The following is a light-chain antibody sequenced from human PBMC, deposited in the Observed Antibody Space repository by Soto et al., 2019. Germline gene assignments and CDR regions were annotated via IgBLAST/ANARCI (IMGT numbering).Light chain of an antibody. Sequence: EIVLTQSPGTLSLSPGERDTLSCRASQSVFSNYLAWFQQKPGQAPRLLIFGASNRATGIPDRFSGSGSGTDFTLTISRLEPEDFAVYYCQQYGTSRTFGQGTKVEI. CDR2: GAS. CDR1: QSVFSNY. J-gene: IGKJ1*01. CDR3: QQYGTSRT. V-gene: IGKV3-20*01.